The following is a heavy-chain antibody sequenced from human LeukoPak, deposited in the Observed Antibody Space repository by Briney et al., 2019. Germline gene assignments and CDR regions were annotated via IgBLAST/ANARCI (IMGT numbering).Heavy chain of an antibody. CDR3: ARGLSFRKITTFYGSGSYYRDLDYFDY. D-gene: IGHD3-10*01. CDR1: GGSFSGYY. CDR2: INHSGST. Sequence: ASETLSLTCAVYGGSFSGYYWSWIRQPPGKGLEWIGEINHSGSTNYNPSLKSRATISVDTSKNQVSLKLSSVTAADTAVYYCARGLSFRKITTFYGSGSYYRDLDYFDYWGQGTLVTVSS. V-gene: IGHV4-34*01. J-gene: IGHJ4*02.